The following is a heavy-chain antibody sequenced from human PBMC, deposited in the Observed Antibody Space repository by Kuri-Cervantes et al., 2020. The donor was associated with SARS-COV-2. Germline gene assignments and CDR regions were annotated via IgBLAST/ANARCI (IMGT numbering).Heavy chain of an antibody. CDR2: ISGSGGGT. Sequence: ETLSLTCAASGRTFSSYAMSWVRQAPGKGLEWVSAISGSGGGTYYADSAKGRFTISRDKSKNTVTLKMSGLRVADTAIYYCAPRSDSGVFFDWGQGALVTISS. CDR3: APRSDSGVFFD. D-gene: IGHD5/OR15-5a*01. J-gene: IGHJ4*02. V-gene: IGHV3-23*01. CDR1: GRTFSSYA.